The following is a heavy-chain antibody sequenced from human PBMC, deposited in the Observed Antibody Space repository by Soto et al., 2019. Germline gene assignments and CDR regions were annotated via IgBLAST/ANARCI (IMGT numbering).Heavy chain of an antibody. J-gene: IGHJ1*01. Sequence: GGSLRLSCSASGFTFSSYAMHWVRQAPGKGLEYVSAINSNGGSTYYADSVKGRFTISRDNSKNTLYLQMSSLRAEDTAVYYCAGRGYSYGYYSFAYRGQGTLVTVSS. D-gene: IGHD5-18*01. CDR3: AGRGYSYGYYSFAY. CDR2: INSNGGST. V-gene: IGHV3-64D*06. CDR1: GFTFSSYA.